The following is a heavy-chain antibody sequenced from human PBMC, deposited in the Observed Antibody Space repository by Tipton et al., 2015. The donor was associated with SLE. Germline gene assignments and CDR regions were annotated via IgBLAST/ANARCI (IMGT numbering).Heavy chain of an antibody. CDR3: AREGRKYYGSGSYSLDY. Sequence: SLRLSCAASGFTFSSYGMHWVRQAPGKGLDWVALISYDGSNKYYADSVKGRFTISRDNSKNTLYVQMNSLRAEDTAVYYCAREGRKYYGSGSYSLDYWGQGTLVTVSS. CDR2: ISYDGSNK. D-gene: IGHD3-10*01. J-gene: IGHJ4*02. CDR1: GFTFSSYG. V-gene: IGHV3-30*19.